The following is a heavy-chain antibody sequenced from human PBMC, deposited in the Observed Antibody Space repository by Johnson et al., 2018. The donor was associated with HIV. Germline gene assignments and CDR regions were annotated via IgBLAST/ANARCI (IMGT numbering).Heavy chain of an antibody. D-gene: IGHD6-19*01. CDR3: ARGRAVAGTRAFDI. J-gene: IGHJ3*02. Sequence: QVQLVESGGGVVQPGRSLRLSCAASGFTFSSYAMHWVRQAPGKGLEWVAVISYDGSNKYYADSVKGRFTISRDNSKNTLYLQMNSLRAEDTAVYYCARGRAVAGTRAFDIGGHGTMVTVSS. CDR1: GFTFSSYA. V-gene: IGHV3-30*04. CDR2: ISYDGSNK.